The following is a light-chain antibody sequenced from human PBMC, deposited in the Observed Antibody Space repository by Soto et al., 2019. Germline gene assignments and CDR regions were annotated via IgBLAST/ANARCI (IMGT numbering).Light chain of an antibody. J-gene: IGKJ1*01. V-gene: IGKV1-5*01. Sequence: VHMPLSPSRRSASVGDKVTVTCRASQSVSGWLAWYQQKPGEAPKLLIYDASALPRGVPSRFSGSGSGTKFTLTIASLQPDDFATYYCQQDDTCSGTFGPGTKVDIK. CDR2: DAS. CDR1: QSVSGW. CDR3: QQDDTCSGT.